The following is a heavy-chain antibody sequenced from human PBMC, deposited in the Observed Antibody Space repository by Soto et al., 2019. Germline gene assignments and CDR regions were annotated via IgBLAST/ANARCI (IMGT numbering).Heavy chain of an antibody. V-gene: IGHV5-51*03. D-gene: IGHD3-10*01. Sequence: GESQNISRTRSGYSFTDYLIGWVHPLPGKCLEWMWIIYPGDSDTRYSPSFQGQVSISAVKSISTAYLQWSSLKASGTAMYYCARDLYYGSGHLRPVPYYYYGMDVWGQGTTVTVSS. CDR2: IYPGDSDT. CDR3: ARDLYYGSGHLRPVPYYYYGMDV. J-gene: IGHJ6*02. CDR1: GYSFTDYL.